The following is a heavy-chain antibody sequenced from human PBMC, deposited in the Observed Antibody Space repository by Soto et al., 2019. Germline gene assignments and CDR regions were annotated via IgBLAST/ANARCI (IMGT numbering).Heavy chain of an antibody. CDR1: GFTASDHY. CDR2: SRNKHNSYTT. CDR3: GRGAATDGYDNDDGLDA. V-gene: IGHV3-72*01. Sequence: EVQLVESGGGLVQPGGSLRLSCAASGFTASDHYMDWVRQAPGKGLAWIGRSRNKHNSYTTEYAASVKGRFTISRDETNNAVYLQLNRLKTEDAAVYYCGRGAATDGYDNDDGLDAWGQGTTVTV. D-gene: IGHD6-25*01. J-gene: IGHJ6*02.